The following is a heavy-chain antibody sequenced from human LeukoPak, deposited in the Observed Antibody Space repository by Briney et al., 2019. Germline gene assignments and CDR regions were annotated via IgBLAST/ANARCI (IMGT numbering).Heavy chain of an antibody. CDR3: ARDQEAFDY. Sequence: ASVKVSCKASGYSFTSNYIHWVRQAPRQGLEWMGIIYPRDGSTSYAQKFQGRVTVTRGTSTSTVHMELSGLRSEDTAVYYCARDQEAFDYWGQGTLVTVSS. CDR1: GYSFTSNY. V-gene: IGHV1-46*01. CDR2: IYPRDGST. J-gene: IGHJ4*02.